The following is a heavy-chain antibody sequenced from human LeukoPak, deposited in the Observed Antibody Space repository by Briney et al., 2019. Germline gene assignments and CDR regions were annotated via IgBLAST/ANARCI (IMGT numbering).Heavy chain of an antibody. Sequence: GASVKVSCKASGGTFSSYAISWVRQAPGQGLEWMGGIIPIFGTANYAQKFQGRVTITADKSTSTAYMELSSLRSEDTAVYYCARMDSEWNYPRYPGGSTNYYYYMDVWGKGTTVTVSS. CDR3: ARMDSEWNYPRYPGGSTNYYYYMDV. CDR1: GGTFSSYA. CDR2: IIPIFGTA. D-gene: IGHD1-7*01. J-gene: IGHJ6*03. V-gene: IGHV1-69*06.